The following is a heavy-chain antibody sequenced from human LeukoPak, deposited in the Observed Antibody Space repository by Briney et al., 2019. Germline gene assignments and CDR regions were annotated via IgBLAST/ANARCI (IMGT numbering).Heavy chain of an antibody. V-gene: IGHV3-48*04. Sequence: GGSLRLSCATSGFTFSADSVSWVRQVPGKGLEWVAFSDTSSSTIYYADSVKGRFTTSRDNARNSVYLQMNSLRVEDTAIYYCARDLGYCTGGNCYRWFATWGQGTLVTVSS. J-gene: IGHJ5*02. CDR2: SDTSSSTI. D-gene: IGHD2-15*01. CDR1: GFTFSADS. CDR3: ARDLGYCTGGNCYRWFAT.